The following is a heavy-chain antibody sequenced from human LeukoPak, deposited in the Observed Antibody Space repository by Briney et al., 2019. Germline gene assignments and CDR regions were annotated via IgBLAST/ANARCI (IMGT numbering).Heavy chain of an antibody. D-gene: IGHD3-9*01. Sequence: SETLSLTCAVYGGSFSGYYWSWIRQPPGKGLEWIGEINHSGSTNYNPSLKRRVTISVDTSKNQFSLKLSSVTAADTAVYYCARGRLRYFDWGYFDYWGQGTLVTVSS. CDR1: GGSFSGYY. J-gene: IGHJ4*02. V-gene: IGHV4-34*01. CDR2: INHSGST. CDR3: ARGRLRYFDWGYFDY.